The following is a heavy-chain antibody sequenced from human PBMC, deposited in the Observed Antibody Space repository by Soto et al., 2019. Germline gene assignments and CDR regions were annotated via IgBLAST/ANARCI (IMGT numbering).Heavy chain of an antibody. CDR3: ARDRPHYYGSGKGAFDI. D-gene: IGHD3-10*01. J-gene: IGHJ3*02. CDR1: GGSISSGGYY. Sequence: QVQLQESGPGLVKPSQTLSLTCTVSGGSISSGGYYWSWIRRHPGKGLEWIGYIYYSGSTYYNPSLKSRVSIAGDTSKNQFSLKLSAVTAADTAVYYCARDRPHYYGSGKGAFDIWGQGTMVTVSS. CDR2: IYYSGST. V-gene: IGHV4-31*03.